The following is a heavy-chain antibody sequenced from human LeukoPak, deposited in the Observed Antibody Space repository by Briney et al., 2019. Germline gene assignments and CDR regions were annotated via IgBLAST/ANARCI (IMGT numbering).Heavy chain of an antibody. CDR2: ISYDGANK. CDR3: ARGAPPDY. Sequence: PGGSLRLSCAASGFSFSGYAMLCVRQAPGKGLEWVAIISYDGANKYYADSVKGRFTISRDDSKNTLYLQMNSLRAEDTAVYYCARGAPPDYWGQGTLVTVSS. V-gene: IGHV3-30-3*01. J-gene: IGHJ4*02. CDR1: GFSFSGYA.